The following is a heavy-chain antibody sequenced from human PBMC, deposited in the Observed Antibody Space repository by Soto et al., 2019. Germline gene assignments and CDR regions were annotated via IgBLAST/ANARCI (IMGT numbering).Heavy chain of an antibody. D-gene: IGHD6-13*01. V-gene: IGHV3-9*01. CDR3: AKDGVGSSWYDGWFDP. Sequence: ESGGGLVQPGRSLRLSCAASGFTFDDSAMHWVRQAPGKGLEWVSSISWNSGSVGYADSVKGRFIISRDNAKNSLYLQMNSLRAEDTVLYYCAKDGVGSSWYDGWFDPWGQGTLVTVSS. CDR2: ISWNSGSV. CDR1: GFTFDDSA. J-gene: IGHJ5*02.